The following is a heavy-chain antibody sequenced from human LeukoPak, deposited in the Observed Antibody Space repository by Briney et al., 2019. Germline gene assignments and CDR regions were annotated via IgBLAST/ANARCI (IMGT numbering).Heavy chain of an antibody. Sequence: PSETLSLTCTVSGGSVSSTHYWGWIRQPPGKGLEWIGYIYHSGSTYYNPSLKSRVTISVDRSKNQFSLKLSSVTAADTAVYYCARFLRCFDYWGQGTLVTVSS. V-gene: IGHV4-39*07. CDR3: ARFLRCFDY. J-gene: IGHJ4*02. CDR2: IYHSGST. CDR1: GGSVSSTHY. D-gene: IGHD3-3*01.